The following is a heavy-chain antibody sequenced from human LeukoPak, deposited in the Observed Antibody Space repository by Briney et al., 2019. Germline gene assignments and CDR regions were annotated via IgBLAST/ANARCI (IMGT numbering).Heavy chain of an antibody. CDR1: GGSISSSSYY. CDR2: IYYSGST. J-gene: IGHJ4*02. V-gene: IGHV4-39*01. D-gene: IGHD4-17*01. CDR3: ARAVPWVTTAFDY. Sequence: SDTLSLTCTVSGGSISSSSYYWGWIRQPPGKGLEWIGRIYYSGSTYYNPSLKGRVTISVDTPKNQFSLKLSSVTAADTAVYYCARAVPWVTTAFDYWGQGPLVTVSS.